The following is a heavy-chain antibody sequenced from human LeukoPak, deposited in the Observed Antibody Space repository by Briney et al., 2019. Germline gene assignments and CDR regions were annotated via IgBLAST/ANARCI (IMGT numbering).Heavy chain of an antibody. Sequence: AGSVIRFCSASAFTIFSNDMLWLRQAPGKGRVWWAFILNGGSNNSYEDSVKSSFTISTDNSTNTMYLQMNSLRAEDTAVYYCAKVPVIWGYYYYYYMDVWGKGTTVTVSS. CDR1: AFTIFSND. CDR3: AKVPVIWGYYYYYYMDV. CDR2: ILNGGSNN. J-gene: IGHJ6*03. D-gene: IGHD3-16*01. V-gene: IGHV3-30*02.